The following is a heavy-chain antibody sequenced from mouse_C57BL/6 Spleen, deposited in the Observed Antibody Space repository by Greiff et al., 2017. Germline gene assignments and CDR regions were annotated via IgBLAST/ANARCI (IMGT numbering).Heavy chain of an antibody. D-gene: IGHD2-5*01. CDR1: GFSFNTYA. CDR3: VGQAYSNYGFDY. J-gene: IGHJ2*01. CDR2: IRSKSNNYAT. Sequence: VQLKESGGGLVQPKGSLKLSCAASGFSFNTYAMNWVRQAPGKGLEWVARIRSKSNNYATYYADSVKDRFTISRDDSESMLYLQMNNLITEDTAVYYCVGQAYSNYGFDYWGQGTTLTVSS. V-gene: IGHV10-1*01.